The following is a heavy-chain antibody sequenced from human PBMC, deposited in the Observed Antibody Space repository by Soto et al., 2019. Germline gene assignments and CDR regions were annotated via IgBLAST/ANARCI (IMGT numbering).Heavy chain of an antibody. D-gene: IGHD3-22*01. CDR3: ARGRPALATIVSFDY. V-gene: IGHV1-46*01. Sequence: QVQLVQSGAEVKRPGASVKVSCKASGYTFTNYYMHWVRQAPGQGLEWMGVIHYSGATPTYAQKFQCRVTMARDTATSTVYVELSSLTSEDTAVYYCARGRPALATIVSFDYWGQGTLVTVSS. CDR1: GYTFTNYY. CDR2: IHYSGATP. J-gene: IGHJ4*02.